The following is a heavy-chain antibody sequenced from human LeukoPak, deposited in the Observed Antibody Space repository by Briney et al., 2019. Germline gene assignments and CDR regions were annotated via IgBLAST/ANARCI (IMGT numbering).Heavy chain of an antibody. CDR3: ARDGPHQYCSGGSCYLHYFDY. CDR1: GYTFTSYG. CDR2: ISAYNGNT. Sequence: ASVKVSCKASGYTFTSYGISWVRQAPGQGLEWMGWISAYNGNTNYAQKLQGRVTMTTDTSTSTAYMELRSLRSDDTAVYYCARDGPHQYCSGGSCYLHYFDYWGQGTLVTVSS. J-gene: IGHJ4*02. V-gene: IGHV1-18*01. D-gene: IGHD2-15*01.